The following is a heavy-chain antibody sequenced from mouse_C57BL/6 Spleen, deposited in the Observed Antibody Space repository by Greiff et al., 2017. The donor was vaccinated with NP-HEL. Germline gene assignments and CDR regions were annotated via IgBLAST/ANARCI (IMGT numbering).Heavy chain of an antibody. CDR1: GFNIKDYY. CDR2: IDPEDGDT. J-gene: IGHJ2*01. Sequence: EVKLQESGAELVRPGASVKLSCTASGFNIKDYYMHWVKQRPEQGLEWIGRIDPEDGDTEYAPKFQGKATMTADTSSNTAYLQLSSLTSEDTAVYYCTTWGTTVVEVDYWGQGTTLTVSS. V-gene: IGHV14-1*01. D-gene: IGHD1-1*01. CDR3: TTWGTTVVEVDY.